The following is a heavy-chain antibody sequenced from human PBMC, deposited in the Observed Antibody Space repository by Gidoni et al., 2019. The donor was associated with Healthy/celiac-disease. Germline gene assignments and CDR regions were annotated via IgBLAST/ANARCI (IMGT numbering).Heavy chain of an antibody. J-gene: IGHJ6*02. V-gene: IGHV3-7*01. CDR2: IKQDGSEK. CDR1: GFTFSSYW. D-gene: IGHD2-2*01. Sequence: EVQLVESGGGLVQPGGSLRLSCAASGFTFSSYWMRWVRQAPGKGLEWVANIKQDGSEKYYVDSVKGRFTISRDNAKNSLYLQMNILRAEDTAVYYCARDPVVVPAAIGGYYYYGMDVWGQGTTVTVSS. CDR3: ARDPVVVPAAIGGYYYYGMDV.